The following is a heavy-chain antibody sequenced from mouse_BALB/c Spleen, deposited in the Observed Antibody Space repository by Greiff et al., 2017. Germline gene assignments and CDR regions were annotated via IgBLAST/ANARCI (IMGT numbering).Heavy chain of an antibody. D-gene: IGHD4-1*01. V-gene: IGHV5-4*02. J-gene: IGHJ4*01. CDR3: ARDAGNYYAMDY. CDR1: GFTFSDYY. Sequence: DVMLVESGGGLVKPGGSLKLSCAASGFTFSDYYMYWVRQTPEKRLEWVATISDGGSYTYYPDSVKGRFTISRDNAKNNLYLQMSSLKSEDTAMYYCARDAGNYYAMDYWGQGTSVTVSS. CDR2: ISDGGSYT.